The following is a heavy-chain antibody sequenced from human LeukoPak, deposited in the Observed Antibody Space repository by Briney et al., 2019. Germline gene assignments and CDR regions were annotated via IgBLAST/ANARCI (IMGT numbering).Heavy chain of an antibody. CDR2: INPNSGGT. D-gene: IGHD5-24*01. Sequence: ASVTVSCKASGYTFTGYYMHWVRQAPGQGLEWMGWINPNSGGTNYAQKFQGRVTMTRDTSISTAYMELSRLRSDDTAVYYCARGVEMATIRRGDYWGQGTLVTVSS. CDR1: GYTFTGYY. CDR3: ARGVEMATIRRGDY. V-gene: IGHV1-2*02. J-gene: IGHJ4*02.